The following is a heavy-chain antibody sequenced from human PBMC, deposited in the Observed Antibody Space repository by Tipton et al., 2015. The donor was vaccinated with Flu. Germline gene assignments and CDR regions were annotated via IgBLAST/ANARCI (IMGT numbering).Heavy chain of an antibody. V-gene: IGHV4-59*01. CDR3: AREGSGSPPRGYAFDI. CDR2: IYYSGST. D-gene: IGHD1-26*01. CDR1: GGSISSYY. J-gene: IGHJ3*02. Sequence: TLSLTCTVSGGSISSYYWSWIRQPPGKGLEWIGYIYYSGSTNYNPSLKSRVTISVDTSKNQFSLKLSSVTAANTAVYYCAREGSGSPPRGYAFDIWGQGTMVTVSS.